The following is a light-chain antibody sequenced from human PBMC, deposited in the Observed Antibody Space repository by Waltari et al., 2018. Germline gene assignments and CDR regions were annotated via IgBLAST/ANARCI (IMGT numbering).Light chain of an antibody. CDR2: LNSDGSH. CDR3: QTWGTGIVV. V-gene: IGLV4-69*01. CDR1: SVHSPYS. J-gene: IGLJ2*01. Sequence: QLVLTHSPSASASLAASVNLTSTLSSVHSPYSIAWHQQQAEKGPRYLMKLNSDGSHSKGDGIPDRFSGSSSGAERYLTISSLQSEDEADYYCQTWGTGIVVFGGGTKLTVL.